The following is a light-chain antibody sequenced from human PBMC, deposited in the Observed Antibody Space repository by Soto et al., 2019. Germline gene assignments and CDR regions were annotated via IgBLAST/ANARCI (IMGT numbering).Light chain of an antibody. CDR2: GAS. J-gene: IGKJ1*01. V-gene: IGKV3-20*01. Sequence: EVVFTQSPDTLSLSPGETATLSCRASQSLRATYVAWYQQRPGQAPRLLIYGASFRATGIPARFSGRGSGTDFTLSISRLEPEDFAVYYCQQYVTSPRTFGQGTKVDI. CDR1: QSLRATY. CDR3: QQYVTSPRT.